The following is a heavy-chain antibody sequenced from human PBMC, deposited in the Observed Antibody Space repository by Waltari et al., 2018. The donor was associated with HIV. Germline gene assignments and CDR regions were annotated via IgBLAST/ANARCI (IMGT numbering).Heavy chain of an antibody. Sequence: QVQLQESGPGLVKPEETLSLTCTVSGGSVSSGSYSWRWIRQPPGKGLEWIGYIYDSGSTNYNPSLKSRVTISVDTSKNQFSLKLSSVTAADTAVYYCARAYDYVWGSYRYTGTLFDYWGQGTLVTVSS. CDR1: GGSVSSGSYS. J-gene: IGHJ4*02. CDR2: IYDSGST. D-gene: IGHD3-16*02. CDR3: ARAYDYVWGSYRYTGTLFDY. V-gene: IGHV4-61*01.